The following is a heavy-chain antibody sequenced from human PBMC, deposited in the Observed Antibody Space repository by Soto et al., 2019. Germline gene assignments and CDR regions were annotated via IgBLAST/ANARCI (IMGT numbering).Heavy chain of an antibody. D-gene: IGHD6-13*01. V-gene: IGHV3-33*01. CDR3: AREHIAAAGTGLDY. CDR2: IWYDGSNK. CDR1: GFTFSSYG. Sequence: GGSLRLSCAASGFTFSSYGMHWVRQAPGKGLEWVAVIWYDGSNKYYADSVKGRFTISRDNSKNTLYLQMNSLRAEDTAVYYCAREHIAAAGTGLDYWGQGTLVTVSS. J-gene: IGHJ4*02.